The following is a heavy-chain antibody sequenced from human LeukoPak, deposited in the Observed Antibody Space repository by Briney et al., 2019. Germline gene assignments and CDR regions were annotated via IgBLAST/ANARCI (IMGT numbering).Heavy chain of an antibody. Sequence: ASVKVSRKASGYTFTSYGISWVRQAPGQGLEWMGWISAYNGNTNYPQKLQGRVTMTTDTSTSTAYMELRSLRSDDTAVYYCAYCGGDCYSRWFDPWGQGTLVTVSS. CDR3: AYCGGDCYSRWFDP. J-gene: IGHJ5*02. CDR1: GYTFTSYG. D-gene: IGHD2-21*02. CDR2: ISAYNGNT. V-gene: IGHV1-18*01.